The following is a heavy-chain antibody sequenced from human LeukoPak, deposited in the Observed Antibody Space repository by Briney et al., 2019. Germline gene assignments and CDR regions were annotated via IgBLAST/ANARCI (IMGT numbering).Heavy chain of an antibody. CDR1: GYTFTSYG. Sequence: ASVKVSCKATGYTFTSYGISWVRQAPGQGLEWMGWISAYNGNTNYAQKLQGRVTMTTDTSTSTAYMELRSLRSDDTAVYYCARYFDRLGAPPNLHHYYYYGMDVWGQGATVTVSS. CDR3: ARYFDRLGAPPNLHHYYYYGMDV. CDR2: ISAYNGNT. D-gene: IGHD3-9*01. V-gene: IGHV1-18*01. J-gene: IGHJ6*02.